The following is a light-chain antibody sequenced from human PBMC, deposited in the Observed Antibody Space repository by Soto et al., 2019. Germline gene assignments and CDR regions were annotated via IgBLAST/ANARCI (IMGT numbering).Light chain of an antibody. CDR1: QSVSSY. V-gene: IGKV3-11*01. Sequence: EIVLTQSPATLSLSPGARATLSCRASQSVSSYLAWYQQKPGQAPRLLIYDASNRATGIPARFSGSGSGTEFTLTISSLQPEDFATYFCQQLNSYPITFGQGTRLEIK. CDR3: QQLNSYPIT. J-gene: IGKJ5*01. CDR2: DAS.